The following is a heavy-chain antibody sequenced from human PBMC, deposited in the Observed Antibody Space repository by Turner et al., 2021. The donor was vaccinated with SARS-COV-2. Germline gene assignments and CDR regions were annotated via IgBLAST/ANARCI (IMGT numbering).Heavy chain of an antibody. CDR2: IYYSGST. V-gene: IGHV4-39*01. CDR3: AGEEVVFRASHTLYYYGMDV. Sequence: QLQLQASGPGLVKPSETLSLTCPVSGGSISSRSYYWGWIRQPPGKGLEWIGSIYYSGSTYYNPSLKSRVTISVDTSKNQFSLKLSSVTAADTAVYYCAGEEVVFRASHTLYYYGMDVWGQGTTVTVSS. CDR1: GGSISSRSYY. D-gene: IGHD3-22*01. J-gene: IGHJ6*02.